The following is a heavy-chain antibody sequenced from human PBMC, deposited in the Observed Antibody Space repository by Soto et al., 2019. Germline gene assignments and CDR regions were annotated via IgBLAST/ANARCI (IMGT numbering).Heavy chain of an antibody. CDR3: ARQIYDSDTGPNFQYYFDS. V-gene: IGHV5-10-1*01. Sequence: PGESLKISCNGSGYSFAVYCITLVLQKPGKGLEWMGRIDPSDSQTYYSPSFRGHVTISVTKSITTVFLQWSSLRASDTAMYYCARQIYDSDTGPNFQYYFDSWGQGTPVTVSS. D-gene: IGHD3-22*01. CDR2: IDPSDSQT. J-gene: IGHJ4*02. CDR1: GYSFAVYC.